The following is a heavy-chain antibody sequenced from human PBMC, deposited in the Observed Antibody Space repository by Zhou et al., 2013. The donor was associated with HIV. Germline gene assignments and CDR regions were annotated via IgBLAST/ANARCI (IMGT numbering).Heavy chain of an antibody. CDR3: TRVFFDRSDY. J-gene: IGHJ4*02. V-gene: IGHV1-18*01. CDR2: ISGHNGKT. CDR1: GYTFNSYG. D-gene: IGHD3-9*01. Sequence: QIQLLQSGSEVKKPGASVKVSCKASGYTFNSYGISITWVRQAPGQGLEWMGWISGHNGKTKYAQKFQGRVTMTTDTSTSTAYMEVRSLRSDDTAVYYCTRVFFDRSDYWGQGTLVTVSS.